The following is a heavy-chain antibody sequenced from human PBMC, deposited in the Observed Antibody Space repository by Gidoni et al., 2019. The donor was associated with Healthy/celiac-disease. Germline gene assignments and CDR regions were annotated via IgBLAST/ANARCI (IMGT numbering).Heavy chain of an antibody. J-gene: IGHJ2*01. CDR1: GFTFSSYA. CDR2: ISGSGGST. V-gene: IGHV3-23*01. CDR3: AKGERYCSSTSCFTGYFDL. Sequence: EVQLLESGGGLVQPGGSLRLSCAASGFTFSSYAMSWVRQAPGKGLEWVSAISGSGGSTYYADSVKGRFTISRDNSKNTLYLQMNSLRAEDTAVYYCAKGERYCSSTSCFTGYFDLWGRGTLVTVSS. D-gene: IGHD2-2*01.